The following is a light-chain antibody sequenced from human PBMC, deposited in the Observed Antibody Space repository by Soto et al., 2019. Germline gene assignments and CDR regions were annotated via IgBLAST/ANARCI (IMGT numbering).Light chain of an antibody. CDR3: QKYDKAPLT. CDR2: AAY. V-gene: IGKV1-27*01. Sequence: DIQMTQAPSSLSASVGDRVTITCRARQDISTYLAWYQQKPGKVPKLLISAAYTLQSGVPPRFSGSGSGTDYTLTISSLQPEEVAAYYCQKYDKAPLTFGGATKVEIK. J-gene: IGKJ4*01. CDR1: QDISTY.